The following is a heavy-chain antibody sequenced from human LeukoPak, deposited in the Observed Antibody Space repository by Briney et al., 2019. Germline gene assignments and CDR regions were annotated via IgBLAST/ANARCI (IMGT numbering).Heavy chain of an antibody. CDR1: GAPVSSDGYY. V-gene: IGHV4-61*08. J-gene: IGHJ4*02. CDR2: IFYSGST. Sequence: SETLSLTCTVSGAPVSSDGYYWSWIRQPPGKGLESIGYIFYSGSTNYNPSLKSRVTISVDTSKNQYSLRLDSVTAADTAVYYCARGLSIAVADTRPYYFDYWGQGTLVTVSS. D-gene: IGHD6-19*01. CDR3: ARGLSIAVADTRPYYFDY.